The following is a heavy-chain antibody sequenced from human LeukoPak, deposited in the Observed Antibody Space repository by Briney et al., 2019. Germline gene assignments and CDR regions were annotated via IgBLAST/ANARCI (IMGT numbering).Heavy chain of an antibody. CDR1: GYTLTELS. J-gene: IGHJ4*02. Sequence: ASVKVSCKVSGYTLTELSMHWVRQAPGKGLEWMGGFDPEDGETIYAQKFQGRVTMTEDTSTDTAYMELSSLRSEDTAVYYCATSHGGSYYFDYWGQGTLVTVSS. V-gene: IGHV1-24*01. CDR3: ATSHGGSYYFDY. D-gene: IGHD1-26*01. CDR2: FDPEDGET.